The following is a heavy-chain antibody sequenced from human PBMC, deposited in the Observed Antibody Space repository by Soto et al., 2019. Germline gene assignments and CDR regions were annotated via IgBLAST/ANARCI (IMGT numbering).Heavy chain of an antibody. CDR1: GFPLSDYY. CDR3: ARDLGSSSTNYFDS. J-gene: IGHJ4*02. CDR2: ISGSSAYT. D-gene: IGHD3-10*01. Sequence: QVQLVESGGGLVKPGGSLRLSCAASGFPLSDYYMSWIRQPPGKGLEWLSYISGSSAYTNSADSVKGRFTSSRDNAKNSLFLQMNNLRADDRAVYYCARDLGSSSTNYFDSWGQGTLVTVSS. V-gene: IGHV3-11*06.